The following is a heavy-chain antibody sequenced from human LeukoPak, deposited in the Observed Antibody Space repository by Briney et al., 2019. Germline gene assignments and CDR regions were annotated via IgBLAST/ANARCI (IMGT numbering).Heavy chain of an antibody. CDR2: IYPRDSDT. V-gene: IGHV5-51*01. J-gene: IGHJ4*02. D-gene: IGHD3-16*01. CDR3: ARHSDVVGAI. Sequence: GESLKISCEASGYTFTHKWIGWVRQMSGTSLEWVGIIYPRDSDTIYSPSFQGHVTISADTSINTAYLEWRSLEASDTAMYYCARHSDVVGAIWGQGTQVTVSS. CDR1: GYTFTHKW.